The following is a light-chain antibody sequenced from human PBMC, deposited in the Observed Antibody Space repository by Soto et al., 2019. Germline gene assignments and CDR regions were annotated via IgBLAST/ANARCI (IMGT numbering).Light chain of an antibody. J-gene: IGKJ4*01. CDR2: DAF. V-gene: IGKV1-33*01. CDR1: QDINNY. Sequence: DIQMTQSPSSLSASVGDRVTITCQASQDINNYLNWYQQKPGKAPKLLIYDAFNLEKGVPSRFSGSGSGTDFTLTIRSLQPEDFAAYHCQQYDNIPQITFGAGPNVQIK. CDR3: QQYDNIPQIT.